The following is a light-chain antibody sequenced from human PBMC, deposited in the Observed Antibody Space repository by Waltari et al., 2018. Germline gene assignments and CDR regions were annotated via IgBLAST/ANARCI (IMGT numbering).Light chain of an antibody. V-gene: IGKV3-11*01. CDR1: QSVGTF. Sequence: EIVLTQPPATLSVSSGESATLSCSASQSVGTFLAWFQQKPGQAHSLLIDDASKRATGIPARFSGSGSGTDFSLTIRSLEPEDFAIYYCQQRSNWPMYTFGQGTKLEIK. CDR2: DAS. J-gene: IGKJ2*01. CDR3: QQRSNWPMYT.